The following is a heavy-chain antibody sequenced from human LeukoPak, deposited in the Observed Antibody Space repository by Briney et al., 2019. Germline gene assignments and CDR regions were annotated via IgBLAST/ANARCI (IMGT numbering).Heavy chain of an antibody. CDR1: GFTFSNFW. J-gene: IGHJ4*02. Sequence: PGESLRLSCAASGFTFSNFWMSWVRQAPGKGLEWVANIKQDGSETYHVDSVKGRFTISRDNAKNSLYLQMNSLRAEDTAVYYCARMVRETDYWGQGTLVIVSS. V-gene: IGHV3-7*01. CDR2: IKQDGSET. D-gene: IGHD3-10*01. CDR3: ARMVRETDY.